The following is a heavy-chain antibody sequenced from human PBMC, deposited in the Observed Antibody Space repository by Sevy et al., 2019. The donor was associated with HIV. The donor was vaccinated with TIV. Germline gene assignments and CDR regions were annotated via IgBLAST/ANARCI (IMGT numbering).Heavy chain of an antibody. V-gene: IGHV4-59*08. CDR2: VYYTGST. Sequence: SETLSLTCTVSGGSINSDHWNWIRQPPGKGLEWIGYVYYTGSTNYNPSLKNRVTISVDRTMNQFSLKLTSVTAADTAVYYCARRNDFDIWGQGTMVTVSS. CDR3: ARRNDFDI. CDR1: GGSINSDH. J-gene: IGHJ3*02.